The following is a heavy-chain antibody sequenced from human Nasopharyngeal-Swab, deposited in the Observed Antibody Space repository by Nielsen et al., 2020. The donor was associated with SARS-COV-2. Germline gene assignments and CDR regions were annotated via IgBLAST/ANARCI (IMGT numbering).Heavy chain of an antibody. V-gene: IGHV4-34*01. D-gene: IGHD3-22*01. CDR1: GGSFSGYY. Sequence: SETLSLTCAVSGGSFSGYYWSWIRQPPGKGLEWIAIIYYSGSTYYNPSLKSRVTISVDTSKNQFSRKLSSVSAADTVVYYCASALYYDSNGYYGPSPFDIWGQGTMVTVSS. CDR2: IYYSGST. J-gene: IGHJ3*02. CDR3: ASALYYDSNGYYGPSPFDI.